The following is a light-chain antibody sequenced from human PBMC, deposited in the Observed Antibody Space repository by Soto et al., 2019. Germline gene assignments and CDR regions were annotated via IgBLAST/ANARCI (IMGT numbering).Light chain of an antibody. CDR1: QSISSY. Sequence: DIQMTQSPSSLSASVGDRVTITCRASQSISSYLNWYQQKPGKAPSLLIYVASNLQGGVPPRFSGSGSGTEFTLTISSLQPEDRATYYCQQSYITPQTFGQGTKVEIK. V-gene: IGKV1-39*01. J-gene: IGKJ1*01. CDR3: QQSYITPQT. CDR2: VAS.